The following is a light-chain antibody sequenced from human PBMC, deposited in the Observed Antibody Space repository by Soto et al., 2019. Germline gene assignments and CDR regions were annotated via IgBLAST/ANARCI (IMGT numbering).Light chain of an antibody. V-gene: IGKV3-20*01. Sequence: EIVLTQSPGTLSLSPGERAALSCRASQSVSSAYLAWYQQKPGQAPSLLIYSASSRATGIPDRFSGSESGTEFTLTISRLEPEDVAVYYCQHFGKSPPMYTFGQGTKLEIK. CDR2: SAS. CDR1: QSVSSAY. CDR3: QHFGKSPPMYT. J-gene: IGKJ2*01.